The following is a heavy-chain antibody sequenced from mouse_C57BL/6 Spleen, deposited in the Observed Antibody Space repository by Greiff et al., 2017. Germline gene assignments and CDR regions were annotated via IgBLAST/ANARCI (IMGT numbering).Heavy chain of an antibody. V-gene: IGHV5-16*01. CDR3: AREDSSGYLDYFDY. Sequence: EVKVVESEGGLVQPGSSMTLSCTASGFTFSDYYMAWVRQVPEKGLEWVANITYDGSSTYYLDSLKSRFIISRDNAKNILYLQMSSLKSEDTATYYCAREDSSGYLDYFDYWGQGTTLTVSA. J-gene: IGHJ2*01. CDR1: GFTFSDYY. D-gene: IGHD3-2*02. CDR2: ITYDGSST.